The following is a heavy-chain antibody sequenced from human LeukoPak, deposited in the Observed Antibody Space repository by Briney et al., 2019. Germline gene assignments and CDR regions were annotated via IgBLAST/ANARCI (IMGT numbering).Heavy chain of an antibody. V-gene: IGHV4-39*01. CDR2: IYYIGST. Sequence: SETLSLTCTVSGGSISSSSYYWGWIRQPPGKGLEWIGSIYYIGSTYYNPSLKSRVTISVDTSKNQFSLKLSSVTAADTAVYYCASVGRCSGGSCYWSYFDYWGQGTLVTVSS. J-gene: IGHJ4*02. CDR3: ASVGRCSGGSCYWSYFDY. CDR1: GGSISSSSYY. D-gene: IGHD2-15*01.